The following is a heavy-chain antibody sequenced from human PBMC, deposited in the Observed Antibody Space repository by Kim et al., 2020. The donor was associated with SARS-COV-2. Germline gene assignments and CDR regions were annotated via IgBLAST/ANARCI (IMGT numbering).Heavy chain of an antibody. J-gene: IGHJ4*02. D-gene: IGHD3-3*01. Sequence: KPKYAQKFQGRGTIARDTSASTAYMELSSLGSEDTAVYYCARGGRSPYWGQGTLVTVSS. V-gene: IGHV1-3*01. CDR3: ARGGRSPY. CDR2: KP.